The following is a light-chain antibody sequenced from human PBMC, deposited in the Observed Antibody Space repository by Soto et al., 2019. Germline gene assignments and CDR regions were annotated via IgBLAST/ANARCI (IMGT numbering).Light chain of an antibody. CDR1: ENIKNR. CDR3: QQYDDWPLT. V-gene: IGKV3-15*01. J-gene: IGKJ4*01. Sequence: EKVMTQSPATLSLSPGDRATLSCRASENIKNRLAWYQQKPGQGPRLLIYDAFTRATDIPARFSGSASGTEFTLTISSLQSEDSALNYCQQYDDWPLTLGGGTKVEIK. CDR2: DAF.